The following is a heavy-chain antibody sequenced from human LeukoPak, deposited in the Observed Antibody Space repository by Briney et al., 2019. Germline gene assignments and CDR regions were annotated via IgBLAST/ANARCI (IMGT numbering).Heavy chain of an antibody. CDR3: ARTYCSSTSCYNVFDI. V-gene: IGHV4-30-4*01. CDR1: GGSISSGDYY. J-gene: IGHJ3*02. D-gene: IGHD2-2*02. CDR2: IYYSGST. Sequence: SQTLSLTCIVSGGSISSGDYYWSWIRQPPGKGLEWIGYIYYSGSTYYNPSLKSRVTISVDTSKNQFSLKLSSVTAADTAVFYCARTYCSSTSCYNVFDIWGQGTMVTVSS.